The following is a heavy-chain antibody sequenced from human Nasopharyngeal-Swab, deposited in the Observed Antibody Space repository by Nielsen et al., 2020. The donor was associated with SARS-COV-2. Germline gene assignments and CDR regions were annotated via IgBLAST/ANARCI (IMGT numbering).Heavy chain of an antibody. D-gene: IGHD6-19*01. CDR2: ISGSGGST. V-gene: IGHV3-23*01. CDR3: AKDDRRSQWLVDYYYGMDV. J-gene: IGHJ6*02. Sequence: GESLKISCAASGFTFSSYAMSWVRQAPGKGLEWVSAISGSGGSTYYADSVKGRFTISSDNSNTTLYLQMNSLRAEDTAVYFCAKDDRRSQWLVDYYYGMDVWGQGTTVTVSS. CDR1: GFTFSSYA.